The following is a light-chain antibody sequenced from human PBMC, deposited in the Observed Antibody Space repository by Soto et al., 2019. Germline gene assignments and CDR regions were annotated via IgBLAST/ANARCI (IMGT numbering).Light chain of an antibody. CDR2: EDN. CDR3: QSYHSGNVV. Sequence: NFMLTQPHSVSESPGKTVTISCTRSSGSIASNYVQWYQQRPGSAPTPVNYEDNERHSGVPDRFYGSIDSSSNSASLTISGLKTDDEADYYCQSYHSGNVVFGGGTKLTVL. CDR1: SGSIASNY. V-gene: IGLV6-57*04. J-gene: IGLJ2*01.